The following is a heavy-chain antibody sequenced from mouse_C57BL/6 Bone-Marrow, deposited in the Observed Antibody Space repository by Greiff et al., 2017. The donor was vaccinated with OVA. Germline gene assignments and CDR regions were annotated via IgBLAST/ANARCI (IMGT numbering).Heavy chain of an antibody. V-gene: IGHV1-5*01. J-gene: IGHJ4*01. CDR3: TREEGAMDY. Sequence: EVQLQESGTVLARPGASVKMSCKTSGYTFTSYWMHWVKQRPGQGLEWIGVIYPGNSDISYNQKFKGKAKLTAVTSASTPNMELSGLTTEDSAVCYCTREEGAMDYWGQGTSVTVSS. CDR2: IYPGNSDI. CDR1: GYTFTSYW.